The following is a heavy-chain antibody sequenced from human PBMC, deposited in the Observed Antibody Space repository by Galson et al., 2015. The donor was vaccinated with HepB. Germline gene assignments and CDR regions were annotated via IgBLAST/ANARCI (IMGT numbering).Heavy chain of an antibody. J-gene: IGHJ4*02. D-gene: IGHD6-19*01. CDR1: GFTFSNYG. Sequence: SLRLSCAASGFTFSNYGMHWVRQAPGKGLEWVAVISYAGSNKYYADPVKGRFTISRDNSKNTLYLLMNSLRAEDTALYYCAKDPYLYSALAGTMAGFDYWGQGTLVTVSS. V-gene: IGHV3-30*18. CDR2: ISYAGSNK. CDR3: AKDPYLYSALAGTMAGFDY.